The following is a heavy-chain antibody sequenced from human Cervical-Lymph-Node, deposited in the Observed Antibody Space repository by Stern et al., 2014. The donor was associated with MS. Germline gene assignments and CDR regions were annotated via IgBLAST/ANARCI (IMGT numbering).Heavy chain of an antibody. V-gene: IGHV3-9*01. Sequence: EVHLVESGGGSVQPGRSLRLSCAASGFTFDDCAMHWVRQAPGKGLEWVSGISWNSNNIGYADSVRGRFPISRDNAKNSLYLQMNGLRPEDTALYYCAKDISERHYYFDSWGEGTLVTVSS. CDR1: GFTFDDCA. CDR2: ISWNSNNI. CDR3: AKDISERHYYFDS. J-gene: IGHJ4*02. D-gene: IGHD3-16*02.